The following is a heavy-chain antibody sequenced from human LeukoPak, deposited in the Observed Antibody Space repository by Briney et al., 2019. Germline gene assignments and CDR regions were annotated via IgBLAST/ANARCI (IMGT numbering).Heavy chain of an antibody. Sequence: GGSLRLSCAASGFTFSSYSMNWVRQAPGKGLEWVSYTSSSSTIYYADSVKGRFTISRDNAKNSLYLQMNSLRAEDTAVYYCARELITFSEYYYYGMDVWGQGTTVTVSS. V-gene: IGHV3-48*01. D-gene: IGHD3-3*02. CDR1: GFTFSSYS. CDR3: ARELITFSEYYYYGMDV. J-gene: IGHJ6*02. CDR2: TSSSSTI.